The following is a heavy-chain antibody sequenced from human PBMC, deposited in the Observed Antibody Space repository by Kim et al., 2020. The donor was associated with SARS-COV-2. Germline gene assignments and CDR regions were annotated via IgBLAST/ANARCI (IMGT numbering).Heavy chain of an antibody. CDR1: GGSFSGYY. CDR3: ARSYCGGEGYYYYYMDV. V-gene: IGHV4-34*01. J-gene: IGHJ6*03. Sequence: SETLSLTCAVYGGSFSGYYWSWIRQPPGKGLEWIGEINHSGSTNYNPSLKSRVTISVDTSKNQFSLKLSSVTAADTAVYYCARSYCGGEGYYYYYMDVWG. D-gene: IGHD2-21*01. CDR2: INHSGST.